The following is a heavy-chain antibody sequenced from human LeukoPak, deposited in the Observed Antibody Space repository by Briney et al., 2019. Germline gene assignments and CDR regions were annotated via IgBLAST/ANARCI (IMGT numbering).Heavy chain of an antibody. CDR2: INPNSGGT. CDR1: GYTFTGYY. D-gene: IGHD3-22*01. Sequence: ASVKVSCKASGYTFTGYYMHWVRQAPGQWLEWMGWINPNSGGTNYAQKFQGRVTMTRDTSISTAYMELSRLRSDDTAVYYCARDWGNYYDSRLDAFDIWGQGTMVTVSS. V-gene: IGHV1-2*02. CDR3: ARDWGNYYDSRLDAFDI. J-gene: IGHJ3*02.